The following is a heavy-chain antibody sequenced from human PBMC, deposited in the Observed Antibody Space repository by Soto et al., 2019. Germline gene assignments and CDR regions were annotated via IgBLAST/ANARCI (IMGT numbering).Heavy chain of an antibody. CDR3: ARATVTTRYYYYYGMDV. CDR1: GGAISSGGYY. Sequence: PSEPLSRTCTVSGGAISSGGYYWRWIRHPPGKGREWIGYIYYSGSTYYNPSLKSRVTISVDTSKNQFSLKLSSVTAADTAVYYCARATVTTRYYYYYGMDVWGQGTTVS. D-gene: IGHD4-17*01. V-gene: IGHV4-31*03. CDR2: IYYSGST. J-gene: IGHJ6*02.